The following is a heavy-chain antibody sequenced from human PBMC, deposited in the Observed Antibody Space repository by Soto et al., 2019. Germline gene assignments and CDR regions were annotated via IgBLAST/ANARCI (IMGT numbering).Heavy chain of an antibody. CDR3: PRHGTSSGWFDY. J-gene: IGHJ4*02. CDR1: GGSISSSSYY. D-gene: IGHD6-19*01. CDR2: IYYSGST. V-gene: IGHV4-39*01. Sequence: QLQLQESGPGLVKPSETLSLTCTVSGGSISSSSYYWGWIRQPPGKGLEWIGSIYYSGSTYYNPSLQSRVTISVDRSNNQFSLTLSSVTAAHTAVYYCPRHGTSSGWFDYWGQGTLVTVSS.